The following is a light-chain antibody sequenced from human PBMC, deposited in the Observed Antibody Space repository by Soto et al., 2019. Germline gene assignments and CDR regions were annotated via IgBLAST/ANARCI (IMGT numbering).Light chain of an antibody. CDR2: DVS. J-gene: IGLJ1*01. V-gene: IGLV2-14*01. Sequence: ALTQPASVSGSPGQSITISCTGTSSDVGGYNYVSWYQQHPGKAPKLMIYDVSNRPSGVSNRFSGSKSGNTASLTISGLQAEDEADYYCSSYTSSSTLIVFGTGTKLTVL. CDR3: SSYTSSSTLIV. CDR1: SSDVGGYNY.